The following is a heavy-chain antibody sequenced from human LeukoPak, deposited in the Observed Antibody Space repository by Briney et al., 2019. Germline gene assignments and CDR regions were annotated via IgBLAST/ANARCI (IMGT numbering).Heavy chain of an antibody. J-gene: IGHJ6*02. CDR1: GFTVSNNY. D-gene: IGHD6-19*01. V-gene: IGHV3-48*02. CDR3: ARGTSSGWYYYYYYGMDV. CDR2: ISSSSSTI. Sequence: QPGGSLRLSCAASGFTVSNNYMSWVRQAPGKGLEWVSYISSSSSTIYYADSVKGRFTISRDNAKNSLYLQMNSLRDEDTAVYYCARGTSSGWYYYYYYGMDVWGQGTTVTVSS.